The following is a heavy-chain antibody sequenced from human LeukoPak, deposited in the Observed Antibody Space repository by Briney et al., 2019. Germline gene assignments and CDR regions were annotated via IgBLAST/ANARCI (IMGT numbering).Heavy chain of an antibody. CDR2: ISSSGSTI. CDR1: GFTFSDYY. V-gene: IGHV3-11*01. CDR3: ARSIPAAMLGYGMDV. J-gene: IGHJ6*02. D-gene: IGHD2-2*01. Sequence: GGSLRLSCAASGFTFSDYYMSWIRQAPGKGLEWVSYISSSGSTIYYAASVKGRFTISRDNAKNSLYLQMNSLRAEDTAVYYCARSIPAAMLGYGMDVWGQGTTVTVSS.